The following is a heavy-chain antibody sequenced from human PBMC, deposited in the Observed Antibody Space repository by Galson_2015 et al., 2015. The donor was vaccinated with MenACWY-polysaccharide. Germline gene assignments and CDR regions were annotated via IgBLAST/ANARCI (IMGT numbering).Heavy chain of an antibody. J-gene: IGHJ4*02. D-gene: IGHD1-26*01. CDR3: ARGYQLLLGPPFDY. Sequence: SVKVSCKASGHTFTSDYMHWVRQAPGQGLEWMGIINPSDGTTTYSQNFQGRVTMTRDTSTNTVYMDLFSLRSEDTAVYYCARGYQLLLGPPFDYWGQGTQVTVSS. V-gene: IGHV1-46*01. CDR2: INPSDGTT. CDR1: GHTFTSDY.